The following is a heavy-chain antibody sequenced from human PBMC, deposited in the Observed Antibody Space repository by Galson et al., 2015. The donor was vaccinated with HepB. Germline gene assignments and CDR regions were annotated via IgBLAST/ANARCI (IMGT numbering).Heavy chain of an antibody. Sequence: PALVKPTQTLTLTCTFSGFSLSSNGVGVGWIRQPPGKALEWLALVYWNDDKRYSPSLKSRLTITKDTSKNQVVLTMTNMDPVDTATCYCAYRSGYSGGSYSGTIYYWGQGTLLTVSS. CDR1: GFSLSSNGVG. CDR3: AYRSGYSGGSYSGTIYY. CDR2: VYWNDDK. V-gene: IGHV2-5*01. J-gene: IGHJ4*02. D-gene: IGHD6-19*01.